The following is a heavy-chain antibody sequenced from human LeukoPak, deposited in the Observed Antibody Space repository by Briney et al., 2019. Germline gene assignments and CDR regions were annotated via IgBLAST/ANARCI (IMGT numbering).Heavy chain of an antibody. Sequence: GGSLRLSCAASGFTFSSYWMSWVRQAPGKGLEWVANIKQDGSEKYYVDSVKGRFTISRDNAKNSLYLQMNSLRAEDTAVYYCARDRGIAAAAYYYYMDVWGKGTTVTVSS. CDR3: ARDRGIAAAAYYYYMDV. J-gene: IGHJ6*03. CDR2: IKQDGSEK. CDR1: GFTFSSYW. V-gene: IGHV3-7*01. D-gene: IGHD6-13*01.